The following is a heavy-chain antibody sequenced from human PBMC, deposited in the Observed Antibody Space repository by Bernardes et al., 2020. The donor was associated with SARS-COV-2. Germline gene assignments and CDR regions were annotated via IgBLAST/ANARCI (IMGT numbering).Heavy chain of an antibody. D-gene: IGHD5-18*01. V-gene: IGHV3-7*05. Sequence: GGSLRLSCAASGFTFSDYWMTWVRQAPGKGLEWVANINQDGSEKYYVDSVKGRFTISRDNAKKSLSLQINSLRAEDTAMYYCARAPYSYGYRTLDYWGQGTLATVSS. J-gene: IGHJ4*02. CDR1: GFTFSDYW. CDR2: INQDGSEK. CDR3: ARAPYSYGYRTLDY.